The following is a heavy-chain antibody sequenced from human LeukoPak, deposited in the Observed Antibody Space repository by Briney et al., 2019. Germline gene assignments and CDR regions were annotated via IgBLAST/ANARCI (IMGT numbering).Heavy chain of an antibody. D-gene: IGHD4-17*01. CDR1: GYTFTDHY. J-gene: IGHJ2*01. CDR2: VDPADGET. V-gene: IGHV1-69-2*01. CDR3: AVLDYGDFFRDVDL. Sequence: ASVEVSCKASGYTFTDHYIHWVQQAPGKGLEWMGRVDPADGETMYTEKFQGRVSIVADTSTDTVYLEVRGLTSADTAVYYCAVLDYGDFFRDVDLWGRGTLVTVSS.